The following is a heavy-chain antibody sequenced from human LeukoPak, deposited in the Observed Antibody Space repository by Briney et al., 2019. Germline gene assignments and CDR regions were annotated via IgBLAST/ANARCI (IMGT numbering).Heavy chain of an antibody. CDR2: ISSDGSNK. CDR3: ARSLTRITIFGVQMRDAFDI. Sequence: GGSLRLSCAASGFTFSSYAMHWVRQAPGQGLEWVGVISSDGSNKYYADSVKGRFTISRDNSKNTLYLQMNSLRAEDTAVYYCARSLTRITIFGVQMRDAFDIWGQGTMVTVSS. J-gene: IGHJ3*02. V-gene: IGHV3-30*04. D-gene: IGHD3-3*01. CDR1: GFTFSSYA.